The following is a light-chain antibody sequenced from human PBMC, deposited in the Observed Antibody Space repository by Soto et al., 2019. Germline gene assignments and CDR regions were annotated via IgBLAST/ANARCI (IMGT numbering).Light chain of an antibody. CDR2: GAS. CDR1: QSVSSN. Sequence: EIVMTQSPATLSVSPGERATLSCRASQSVSSNLAWYQQKPGQAPRLLIYGASTRATGIPARFSGSGSGTEFTINISSLQSEDFAVYYCQQYNNWPTVTFGQGTKLEIK. CDR3: QQYNNWPTVT. J-gene: IGKJ2*01. V-gene: IGKV3-15*01.